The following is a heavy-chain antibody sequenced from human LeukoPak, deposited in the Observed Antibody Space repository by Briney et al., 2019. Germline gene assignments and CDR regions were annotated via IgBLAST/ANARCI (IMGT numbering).Heavy chain of an antibody. D-gene: IGHD4-17*01. CDR1: GFTFSSYG. J-gene: IGHJ3*02. Sequence: GGSLRLSCAASGFTFSSYGMHWVRQAPGKGLEWVAVIWYDESNKYYADSVKGRFTISRDNSKNPLYLQMNSLRAEDTAVYYCARGMTVRAFDIWGQGTMVTVSS. CDR2: IWYDESNK. V-gene: IGHV3-33*01. CDR3: ARGMTVRAFDI.